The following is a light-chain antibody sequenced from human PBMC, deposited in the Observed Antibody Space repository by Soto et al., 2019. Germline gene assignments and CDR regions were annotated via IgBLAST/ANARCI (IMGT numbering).Light chain of an antibody. V-gene: IGKV3-15*01. J-gene: IGKJ1*01. CDR1: QSISSN. CDR3: QQYSNWPRT. CDR2: GAS. Sequence: EIVMTQSPATLSVSPGERATLSCRASQSISSNLAWYLQKPGQAPRLLIYGASTRATGIPARFSGSGSGTEFTLTISSXQSEDFAVYFCQQYSNWPRTFGLGTKVDIK.